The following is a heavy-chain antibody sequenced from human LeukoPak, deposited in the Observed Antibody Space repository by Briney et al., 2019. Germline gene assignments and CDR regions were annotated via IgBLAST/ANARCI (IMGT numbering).Heavy chain of an antibody. D-gene: IGHD3-22*01. J-gene: IGHJ6*02. Sequence: GGSLRLSCAASGFTFSSYGMHWVRQAPGKGLEWVEVIWYDGSNKYYADSVKGRFTISRDNSKNTLYLQMNNLRAEDTAVYYCAVPYYYDNSGPAGGLDVWGLGTTVTVSS. V-gene: IGHV3-33*01. CDR1: GFTFSSYG. CDR3: AVPYYYDNSGPAGGLDV. CDR2: IWYDGSNK.